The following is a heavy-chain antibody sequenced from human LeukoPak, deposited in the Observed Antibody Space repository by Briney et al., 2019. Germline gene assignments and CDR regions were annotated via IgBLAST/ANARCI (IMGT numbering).Heavy chain of an antibody. CDR2: ISPSGDIT. CDR1: GFTFSSYA. CDR3: AKAPVTSCRGAYCYPFDY. V-gene: IGHV3-23*01. J-gene: IGHJ4*02. D-gene: IGHD2-21*01. Sequence: GGSLRLSCAASGFTFSSYAMSWVRQAPGKGLEWVSGISPSGDITYYADSVKGRFTISRDNSKNTLYLQMNSLRAEDAAVYYCAKAPVTSCRGAYCYPFDYWGQGTLVTVSS.